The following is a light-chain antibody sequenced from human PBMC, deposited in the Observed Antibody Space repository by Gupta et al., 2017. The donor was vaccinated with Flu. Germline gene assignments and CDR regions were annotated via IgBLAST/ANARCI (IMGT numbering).Light chain of an antibody. CDR3: QQRSDWPGT. CDR2: DAS. Sequence: GERATLASMASQSVTRYLAWYQQKPGQAPRLLIYDASNRATGIPARFSGSGSGTDFTLTISSLEPEDFAVYYCQQRSDWPGTFGPGTKVDIK. J-gene: IGKJ3*01. V-gene: IGKV3-11*01. CDR1: QSVTRY.